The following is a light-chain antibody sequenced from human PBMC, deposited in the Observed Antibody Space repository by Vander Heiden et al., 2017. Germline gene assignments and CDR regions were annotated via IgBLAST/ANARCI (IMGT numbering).Light chain of an antibody. Sequence: SVPGSPGPSITISCTGTSSHVGGYNYVSWYQQHPGKAPKLMIYEVSNRPSGVSNRFSGSKSGNTASLTISGLQAEDEADYYCSSYTSSSTPYVFGTGTKVTVL. CDR2: EVS. J-gene: IGLJ1*01. CDR1: SSHVGGYNY. V-gene: IGLV2-14*01. CDR3: SSYTSSSTPYV.